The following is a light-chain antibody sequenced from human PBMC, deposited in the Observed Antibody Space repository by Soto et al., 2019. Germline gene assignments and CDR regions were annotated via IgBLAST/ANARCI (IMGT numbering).Light chain of an antibody. CDR1: RTVSNR. J-gene: IGKJ1*01. V-gene: IGKV3-15*01. CDR3: HQYNNWPRGT. CDR2: GAS. Sequence: EIILSPSPATLSVTQGERVTLSCRASRTVSNRLAWYQHKPGQAPRLLISGASTRATGIPARFSGSGSGTDFTLTISSLQSEDFAVYYCHQYNNWPRGTFGQGTMVDI.